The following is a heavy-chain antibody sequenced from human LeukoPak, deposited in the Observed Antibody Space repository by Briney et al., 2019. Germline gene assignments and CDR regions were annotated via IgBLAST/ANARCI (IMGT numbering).Heavy chain of an antibody. J-gene: IGHJ2*01. Sequence: PSETLSLTCTVSGGSIRSSYYYWGWIRQPPGKGLEWIGSIYDSGSTYYNPSLKSRVTISVDTSKNQFSLKLNSVTAADTAVYYCARGPFTPVVKAYWYFDLWGRGTLVTVSS. CDR2: IYDSGST. CDR1: GGSIRSSYYY. CDR3: ARGPFTPVVKAYWYFDL. V-gene: IGHV4-39*01. D-gene: IGHD2-15*01.